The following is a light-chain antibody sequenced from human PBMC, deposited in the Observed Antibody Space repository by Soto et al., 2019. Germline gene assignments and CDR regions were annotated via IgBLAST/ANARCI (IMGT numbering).Light chain of an antibody. Sequence: SYELTQSPSVSVSPGQTARITCSGDALPRYYIYWYQQKPGQAPVLLIFKDTERPSGIPERFSGSRSGTTVTLTVSGVQAEDEADYYCQSADNSGSSHVVFGGGTKLTVL. V-gene: IGLV3-25*03. J-gene: IGLJ2*01. CDR1: ALPRYY. CDR3: QSADNSGSSHVV. CDR2: KDT.